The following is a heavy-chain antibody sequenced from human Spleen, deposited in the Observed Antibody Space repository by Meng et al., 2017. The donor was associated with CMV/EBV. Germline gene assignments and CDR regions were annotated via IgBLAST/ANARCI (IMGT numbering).Heavy chain of an antibody. V-gene: IGHV3-23*01. CDR2: ITGNDGST. Sequence: GESLKISCGASGFTFSSYAMTWVRQAPGKGLEWVSGITGNDGSTKYADSVKGRFTISRDNAKNMLYLQMDSLRAEDTAVYYCAKDLTLTYYFYGMDVWGQGTTVTVSS. CDR1: GFTFSSYA. J-gene: IGHJ6*02. D-gene: IGHD1-14*01. CDR3: AKDLTLTYYFYGMDV.